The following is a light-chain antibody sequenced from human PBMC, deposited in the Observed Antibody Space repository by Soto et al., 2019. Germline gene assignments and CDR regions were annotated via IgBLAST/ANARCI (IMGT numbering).Light chain of an antibody. CDR2: EVS. Sequence: QSALTQPASVSGSPGQSITISCTGTSSDVGSYNVVSWYQHHPGKAPKLMIYEVSKRPSGVFNRFSGSKSGNTASLTISGLQAEDEADYYCCSYAGSRTLVFGGGTKLTVL. CDR3: CSYAGSRTLV. CDR1: SSDVGSYNV. J-gene: IGLJ2*01. V-gene: IGLV2-23*02.